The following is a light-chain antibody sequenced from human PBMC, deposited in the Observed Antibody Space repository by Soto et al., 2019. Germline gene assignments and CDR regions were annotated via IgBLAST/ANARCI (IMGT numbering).Light chain of an antibody. CDR3: QQSYSTPPEYT. V-gene: IGKV1-39*01. CDR2: AAS. Sequence: DIQMTQSPSSLSASIGDRVTITCRAGQSISTYLNWYQQKPGKAPNLLIYAASNLQSGVPSRFSGSGSRTHFTLTISSLQPGDSATYFCQQSYSTPPEYTFGQGTKLEIK. CDR1: QSISTY. J-gene: IGKJ2*01.